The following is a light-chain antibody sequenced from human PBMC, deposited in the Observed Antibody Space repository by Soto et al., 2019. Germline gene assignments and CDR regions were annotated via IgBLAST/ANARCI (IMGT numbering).Light chain of an antibody. CDR3: QQRNSWPPTFT. CDR2: DTS. J-gene: IGKJ5*01. V-gene: IGKV3-11*01. CDR1: QSVGSF. Sequence: EIVLTQCPSALSLSPGARPPLSPSSSQSVGSFLAWYQQKPGQAPRLLIYDTSIRATGIPARFSGSGSWKDFTLNISSLEPEDFAVYYCQQRNSWPPTFTFGQGTRLEIK.